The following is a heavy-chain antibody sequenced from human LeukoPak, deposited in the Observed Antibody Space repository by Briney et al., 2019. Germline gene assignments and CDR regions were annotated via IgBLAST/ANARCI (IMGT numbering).Heavy chain of an antibody. J-gene: IGHJ6*03. V-gene: IGHV4-31*03. Sequence: SETLSLTCTVSGGSISSGGYYWSWIRQHPGKGLEWIGYIYYSGSTYYNPSLKSRVTISVDTSKNQFSLKLSSVTAADTAVYYCASGLGYCSSTSCYVVRDYYYYYYMDVWGKGTTVTVSS. CDR2: IYYSGST. CDR1: GGSISSGGYY. CDR3: ASGLGYCSSTSCYVVRDYYYYYYMDV. D-gene: IGHD2-2*01.